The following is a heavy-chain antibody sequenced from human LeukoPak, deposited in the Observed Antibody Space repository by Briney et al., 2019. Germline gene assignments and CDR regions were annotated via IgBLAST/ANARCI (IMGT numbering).Heavy chain of an antibody. CDR2: ISYDGSNK. J-gene: IGHJ4*02. CDR1: GFTFSSYA. Sequence: GGSLRLSCAASGFTFSSYAMHWVRQAPGKGLEWVAVISYDGSNKYYADSVKGRFTISRDNSKNTLYLQMNSLRAEDTAVYYCARVDWNGPIDYWGQGTLVTVSS. V-gene: IGHV3-30-3*01. CDR3: ARVDWNGPIDY. D-gene: IGHD1-1*01.